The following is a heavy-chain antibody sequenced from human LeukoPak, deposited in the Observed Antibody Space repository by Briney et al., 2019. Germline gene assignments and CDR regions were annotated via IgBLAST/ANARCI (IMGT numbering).Heavy chain of an antibody. CDR1: GASISSPSYY. V-gene: IGHV4-39*01. CDR3: ARGKGRVARVLGSKYDY. Sequence: SETLSLTCTVSGASISSPSYYWGWIRQPPGKGLEWIGSLYFSVSTYYSPSLKSRVTISVDTSKNQFSLKLSSVTAADTAVYYCARGKGRVARVLGSKYDYWGQGTLVTVSS. CDR2: LYFSVST. D-gene: IGHD1-1*01. J-gene: IGHJ4*02.